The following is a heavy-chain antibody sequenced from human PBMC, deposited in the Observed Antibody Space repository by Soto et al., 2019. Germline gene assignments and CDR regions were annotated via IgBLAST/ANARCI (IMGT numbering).Heavy chain of an antibody. J-gene: IGHJ6*04. CDR1: GDSMTRGSYY. CDR3: ARRPDFGNRYFTAPMAV. Sequence: SETLSLTCVVSGDSMTRGSYYWAWIRQPPGKGLEWIGSFYYTGSTNYNPSLKSRVTVSADTSNNPFSLRLTSVPAADTAVSYCARRPDFGNRYFTAPMAVRAKGTTVPVSP. CDR2: FYYTGST. V-gene: IGHV4-39*02. D-gene: IGHD3-3*01.